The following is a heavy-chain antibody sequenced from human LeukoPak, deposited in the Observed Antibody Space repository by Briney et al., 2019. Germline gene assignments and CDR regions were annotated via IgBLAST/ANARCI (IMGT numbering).Heavy chain of an antibody. D-gene: IGHD4-11*01. Sequence: GGSLRLSCAASGFTFSSYSMNWVRQAPGKGLEWVSTISSSSSYIYYADSVKGRFTISRDNAKNSLYLQMNSLRAEDTAVYYCARDGMTTPAFDYWGHGTLVTVSS. J-gene: IGHJ4*01. CDR2: ISSSSSYI. CDR3: ARDGMTTPAFDY. V-gene: IGHV3-21*01. CDR1: GFTFSSYS.